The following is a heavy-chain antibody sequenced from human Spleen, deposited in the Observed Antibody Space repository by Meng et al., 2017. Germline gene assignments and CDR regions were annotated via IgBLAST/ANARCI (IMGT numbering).Heavy chain of an antibody. CDR1: GESKPTYF. D-gene: IGHD6-19*01. CDR3: VREAVRLKSFEY. CDR2: INPDGATT. J-gene: IGHJ4*02. Sequence: QVPLVQSGAGVKKPGATGKVSCKASGESKPTYFFHWVRQAPGQGLEWVAQINPDGATTRYVQRLQSRVTMTRDTSTSTVYMELSSLTSEDTAVYYCVREAVRLKSFEYWGQGTLVTVSS. V-gene: IGHV1-46*01.